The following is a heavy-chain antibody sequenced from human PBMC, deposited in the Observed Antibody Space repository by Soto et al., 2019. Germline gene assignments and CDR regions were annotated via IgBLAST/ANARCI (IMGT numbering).Heavy chain of an antibody. CDR3: ARAGQSYDSSGHAN. V-gene: IGHV1-18*01. Sequence: ASLKVSCKASGYSFGTSGISWVRQAPGQGLEWMGWISAYNGNTNYDQKLQDRATMTTDTSTNTAYLELRSLRSDDTAVYYCARAGQSYDSSGHANWGQGTLVTVSS. CDR1: GYSFGTSG. D-gene: IGHD3-22*01. CDR2: ISAYNGNT. J-gene: IGHJ4*02.